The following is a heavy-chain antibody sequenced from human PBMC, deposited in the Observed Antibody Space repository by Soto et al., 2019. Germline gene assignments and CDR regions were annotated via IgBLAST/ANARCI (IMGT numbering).Heavy chain of an antibody. J-gene: IGHJ4*02. CDR1: GYTFTSYA. D-gene: IGHD4-4*01. V-gene: IGHV1-3*01. CDR2: INAGNGNT. CDR3: ASSYSNYALIDYYYYGY. Sequence: ASVKVSCKASGYTFTSYAMHWVRQAPGQRLEWMGWINAGNGNTKYSQKFQGRVTITRDTSASTAYMELSSLRSEDTAVYYCASSYSNYALIDYYYYGYWGQGTLVTVSS.